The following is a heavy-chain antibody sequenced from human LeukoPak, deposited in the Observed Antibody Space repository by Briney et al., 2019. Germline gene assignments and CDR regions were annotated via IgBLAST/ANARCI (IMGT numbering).Heavy chain of an antibody. CDR3: ARVVGATNHYYYYMDV. V-gene: IGHV1-18*01. CDR1: GGTFSSYA. D-gene: IGHD1-26*01. CDR2: ISAYNGNT. J-gene: IGHJ6*03. Sequence: VASVKVSCKASGGTFSSYAISWVRQAPGQGLEWMGWISAYNGNTNYAQKLQGRVTMTTDTSTSTAYMELRSLRSDDTAVYYCARVVGATNHYYYYMDVWGRGTTVTVSS.